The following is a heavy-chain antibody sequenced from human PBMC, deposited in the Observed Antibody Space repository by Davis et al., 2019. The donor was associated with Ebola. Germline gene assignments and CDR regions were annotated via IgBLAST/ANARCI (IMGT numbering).Heavy chain of an antibody. J-gene: IGHJ5*02. CDR2: IIPIFGTT. Sequence: AASVKVSCKASGYTFTSYDINWVRQATGQGLEWLGEIIPIFGTTNYAQKFQGRVTMTRDTFTSTVYMELRSLRSDDTAVYYCARSITMIVGGWFDPWGQGTLVTVSS. CDR3: ARSITMIVGGWFDP. D-gene: IGHD3-22*01. CDR1: GYTFTSYD. V-gene: IGHV1-8*01.